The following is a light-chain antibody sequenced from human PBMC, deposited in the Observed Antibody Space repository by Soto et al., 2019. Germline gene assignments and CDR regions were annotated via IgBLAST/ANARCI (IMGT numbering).Light chain of an antibody. Sequence: QLVLTQPPSASGTPGQRVTISCSGSSSNIGGNTVNWYQQLPGTAPKLLIYSNNQRPSGVPDRFSGSKSGTSASLAISGLQSEDEADYYCAAWDDSLNGHWVFGGGTKLTVL. CDR1: SSNIGGNT. J-gene: IGLJ3*02. V-gene: IGLV1-44*01. CDR3: AAWDDSLNGHWV. CDR2: SNN.